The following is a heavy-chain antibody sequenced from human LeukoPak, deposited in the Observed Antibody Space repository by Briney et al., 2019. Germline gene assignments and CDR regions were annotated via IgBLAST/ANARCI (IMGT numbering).Heavy chain of an antibody. V-gene: IGHV1-69*01. D-gene: IGHD4-17*01. Sequence: SVKVSCKASGGTFSSYAISWVRQAPGQGLEWMGGIIPIFGTANYAQKFQGRVTITADESTSTAYMELSSLRSEDTAVYYCARGGNYGDYGKIDYWGQGTLVTVSS. J-gene: IGHJ4*02. CDR1: GGTFSSYA. CDR2: IIPIFGTA. CDR3: ARGGNYGDYGKIDY.